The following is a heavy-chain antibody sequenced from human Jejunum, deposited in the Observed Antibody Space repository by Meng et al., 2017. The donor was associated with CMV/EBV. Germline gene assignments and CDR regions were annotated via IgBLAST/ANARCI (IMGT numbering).Heavy chain of an antibody. J-gene: IGHJ4*02. Sequence: VEGVEAGGVLVPAGGALGLSCAVSGFSVSDSYMNWVRQAPEKGLEWVSVMHSGGDTYYAESVKGRFTISRDDSKNTIYLQMNNLKTEDTALYYCARGEGVPPGEWGQGTLVTVSS. CDR2: MHSGGDT. V-gene: IGHV3-66*01. CDR1: GFSVSDSY. CDR3: ARGEGVPPGE. D-gene: IGHD3-10*01.